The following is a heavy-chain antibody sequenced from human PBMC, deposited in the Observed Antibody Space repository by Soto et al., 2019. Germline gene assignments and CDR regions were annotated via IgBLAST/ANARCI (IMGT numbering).Heavy chain of an antibody. CDR3: ARCLNTSYSWGEFDY. D-gene: IGHD5-18*01. V-gene: IGHV1-69*13. Sequence: SVKVSCKASGGTFSSDAISWVRQAPGQGLEWMGGIIPIFGTANYAQKSQGRVTITADESTSTAYMELSSLRSEDTAVYYCARCLNTSYSWGEFDYWGQGTRGTVSS. CDR2: IIPIFGTA. J-gene: IGHJ4*02. CDR1: GGTFSSDA.